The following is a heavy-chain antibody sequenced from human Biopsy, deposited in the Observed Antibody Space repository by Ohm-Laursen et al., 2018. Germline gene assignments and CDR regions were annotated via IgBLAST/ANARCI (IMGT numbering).Heavy chain of an antibody. D-gene: IGHD3-16*02. CDR3: ARGEVTFGELIVSLDS. CDR1: GYNFISYS. V-gene: IGHV1-18*01. CDR2: IRPLNGDT. J-gene: IGHJ4*02. Sequence: GASVKVSCKTSGYNFISYSINWVRQAPGQGLEWMGWIRPLNGDTKYGQKFQDRVTMTTDTCTSTVYMELTSLRSADTAVYYCARGEVTFGELIVSLDSWGQGTLVTVSS.